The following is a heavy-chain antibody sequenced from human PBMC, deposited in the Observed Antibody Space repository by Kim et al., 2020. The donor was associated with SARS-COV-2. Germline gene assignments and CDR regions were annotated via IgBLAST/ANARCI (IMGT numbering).Heavy chain of an antibody. D-gene: IGHD2-2*01. CDR3: ARRGNIGVVVPAAMRWFDP. CDR2: IYYSGST. CDR1: GGSISSSSYY. V-gene: IGHV4-39*01. Sequence: SETLSLTCTVSGGSISSSSYYWGWIRQPPGKGLEWIGSIYYSGSTYYNPSLKSRVTISVDTSKNQFSLKLSSVTAADTAVYYCARRGNIGVVVPAAMRWFDPWGQGTLVTVSS. J-gene: IGHJ5*02.